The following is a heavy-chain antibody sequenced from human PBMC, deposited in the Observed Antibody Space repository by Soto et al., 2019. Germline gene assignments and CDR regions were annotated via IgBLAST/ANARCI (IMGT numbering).Heavy chain of an antibody. D-gene: IGHD6-19*01. V-gene: IGHV4-30-2*02. CDR2: IYHSGST. CDR1: GGSISSGGYS. CDR3: AKVAGIGVAGYWFDP. J-gene: IGHJ5*02. Sequence: PSETLSLTCAVSGGSISSGGYSWSWIRQPPGKGLEWIGYIYHSGSTYYNPSLKSRVTISVDTSKNQFSLNLSSVTAADTAVYYCAKVAGIGVAGYWFDPWGQGTLVTVSS.